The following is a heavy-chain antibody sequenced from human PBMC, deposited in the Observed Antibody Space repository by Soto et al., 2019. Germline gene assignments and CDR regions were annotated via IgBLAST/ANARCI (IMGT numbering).Heavy chain of an antibody. Sequence: SVKVSCKASGGTFSSYTISWVRQAPGQGLEWMGRIIPILGIANYAQKFQGRVTITADKSTSTAYMELSSLRSEDTAVYYCARAGGSGIAVAGCFDYWGQGTLVTVSS. D-gene: IGHD6-19*01. CDR2: IIPILGIA. CDR3: ARAGGSGIAVAGCFDY. CDR1: GGTFSSYT. V-gene: IGHV1-69*02. J-gene: IGHJ4*02.